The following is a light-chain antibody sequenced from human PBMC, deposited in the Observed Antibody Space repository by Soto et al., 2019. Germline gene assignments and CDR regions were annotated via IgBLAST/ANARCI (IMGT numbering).Light chain of an antibody. V-gene: IGKV3-11*01. Sequence: EIVLTQSPSTLSLSPGERAALSCRASQSVSSYLAWYQQKPGQAPRLLIYDASKLATGIPASFSGSGSGTAFSPTLISLEPEDVTVNSCQQRSTWPSTFGGGTKVEI. CDR3: QQRSTWPST. J-gene: IGKJ4*01. CDR2: DAS. CDR1: QSVSSY.